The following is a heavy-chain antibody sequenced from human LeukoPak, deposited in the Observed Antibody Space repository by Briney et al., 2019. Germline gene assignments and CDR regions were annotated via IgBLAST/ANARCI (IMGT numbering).Heavy chain of an antibody. CDR1: GFTFDDYA. Sequence: GGSLRLSCAASGFTFDDYAMHWVRQAPGKGLEWVSGISWNSGSIGYADSVKGRFTISRDNAKNSLYLQMNSLRAEDTALYYCAKGSRIGYCTNGVCGGVDYWGQGTLVTVSS. V-gene: IGHV3-9*01. CDR3: AKGSRIGYCTNGVCGGVDY. D-gene: IGHD2-8*01. CDR2: ISWNSGSI. J-gene: IGHJ4*02.